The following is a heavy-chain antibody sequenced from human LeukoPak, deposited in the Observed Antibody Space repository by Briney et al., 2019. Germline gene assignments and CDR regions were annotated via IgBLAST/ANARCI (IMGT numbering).Heavy chain of an antibody. CDR2: ISSDGSYK. V-gene: IGHV3-30*03. J-gene: IGHJ4*02. CDR3: ARSARLMKGVVEVTALDD. Sequence: QSGGSLRLSCAASGFTFSTYGIHWVRQAPGKGLEWVAVISSDGSYKDYADSVKGRFTIARDNAKNSVYLEMNSLRADDTAVYYCARSARLMKGVVEVTALDDWGQGTLVTVSS. CDR1: GFTFSTYG. D-gene: IGHD3-3*01.